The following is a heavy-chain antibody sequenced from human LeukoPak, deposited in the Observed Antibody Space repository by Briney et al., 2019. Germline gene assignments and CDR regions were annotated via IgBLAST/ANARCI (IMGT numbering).Heavy chain of an antibody. CDR2: IYYSGST. Sequence: SETLSLTCTVSGGSISSYYWSWIRQPPGKGLEWIGYIYYSGSTNYNPSLKSRVTISVDTSKNQFSLKLSSVTAADTAVYYCAKVPTGILTLPLYYFDYWGQGALVTVSS. J-gene: IGHJ4*02. CDR3: AKVPTGILTLPLYYFDY. D-gene: IGHD2-2*02. CDR1: GGSISSYY. V-gene: IGHV4-59*01.